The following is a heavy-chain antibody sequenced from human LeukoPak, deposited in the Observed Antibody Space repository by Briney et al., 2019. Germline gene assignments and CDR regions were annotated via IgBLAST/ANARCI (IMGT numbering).Heavy chain of an antibody. Sequence: GGSLRLSCAVSGFPFSNAWMSWVRQAPGKGLEWVSAISGSGGSTYYADSVKGRFTISRDNSKNTLYLQMNSLRAEDTAVYYCAKSWFGELGSDYWGQGTLVTVSS. D-gene: IGHD3-10*01. V-gene: IGHV3-23*01. CDR1: GFPFSNAW. CDR2: ISGSGGST. J-gene: IGHJ4*02. CDR3: AKSWFGELGSDY.